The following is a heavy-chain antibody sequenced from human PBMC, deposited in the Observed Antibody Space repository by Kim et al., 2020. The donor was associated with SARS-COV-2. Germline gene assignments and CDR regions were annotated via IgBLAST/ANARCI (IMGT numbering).Heavy chain of an antibody. CDR3: ARGTYDVAAANPDWYFDL. J-gene: IGHJ2*01. Sequence: KGRFTISRDNAKTSLYLQMNSLRAEDTAVYYCARGTYDVAAANPDWYFDLWGRGTLVTVSS. V-gene: IGHV3-11*05. D-gene: IGHD2-2*01.